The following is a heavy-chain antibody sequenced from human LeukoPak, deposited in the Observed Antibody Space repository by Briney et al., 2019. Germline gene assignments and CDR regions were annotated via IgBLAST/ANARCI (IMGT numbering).Heavy chain of an antibody. CDR1: GYTFTSYD. D-gene: IGHD3-10*01. Sequence: ASVKVSCKASGYTFTSYDINWVRQATGQGLKWMGWMNPNSGNTGYAQKFQGRVTMTRNTSISTAYMELSSLRSEDTAVYYCARGLSYYGSGSYYYYYYGMDVWGQGTTVTVSS. CDR2: MNPNSGNT. V-gene: IGHV1-8*01. CDR3: ARGLSYYGSGSYYYYYYGMDV. J-gene: IGHJ6*02.